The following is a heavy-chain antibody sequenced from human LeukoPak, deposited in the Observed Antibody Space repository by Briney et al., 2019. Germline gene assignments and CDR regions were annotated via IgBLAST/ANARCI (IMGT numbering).Heavy chain of an antibody. CDR3: AISWSGYYKYFDY. Sequence: GGSLRLSCAASGFTVSSNYMSWVRQAPGKGLEWVSVIYSGGSTYYADSVKGRFTISRGNSKNTLYLQMNSLRAEDTAVYYCAISWSGYYKYFDYWGQGTLVTVSS. V-gene: IGHV3-53*01. D-gene: IGHD3-3*01. CDR1: GFTVSSNY. J-gene: IGHJ4*02. CDR2: IYSGGST.